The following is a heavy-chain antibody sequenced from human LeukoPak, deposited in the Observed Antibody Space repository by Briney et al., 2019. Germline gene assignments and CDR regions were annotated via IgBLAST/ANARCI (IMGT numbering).Heavy chain of an antibody. V-gene: IGHV3-64*01. CDR3: ARAASRVGSSSLGY. CDR2: ISSNGGST. J-gene: IGHJ4*02. D-gene: IGHD6-13*01. Sequence: GGSLRLSCAASGFTFSSYAMHWVRQAPGKGLEYVSAISSNGGSTYYVNSVKGRFTISIDNSKNTLYLQMGSLRAEDMAVYYCARAASRVGSSSLGYWGQGTLVTVSS. CDR1: GFTFSSYA.